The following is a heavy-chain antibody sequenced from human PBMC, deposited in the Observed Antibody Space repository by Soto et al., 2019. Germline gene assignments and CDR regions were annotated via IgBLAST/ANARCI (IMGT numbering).Heavy chain of an antibody. CDR2: ISGSGGST. J-gene: IGHJ3*02. CDR1: GFHFRSYP. CDR3: AKVITVKTLRGAFDI. Sequence: GGPLRLSCAAYGFHFRSYPMSWVRQARGKGLEWVSAISGSGGSTYYADSVKGRFTISRDNSKNTLYLQMNSLRAEDTAVYYCAKVITVKTLRGAFDIWGQGTMVTVSS. V-gene: IGHV3-23*01. D-gene: IGHD3-16*02.